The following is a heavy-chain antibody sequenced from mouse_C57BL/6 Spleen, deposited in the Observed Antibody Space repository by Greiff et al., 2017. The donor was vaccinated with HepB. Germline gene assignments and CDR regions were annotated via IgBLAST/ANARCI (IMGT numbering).Heavy chain of an antibody. D-gene: IGHD1-1*01. J-gene: IGHJ2*01. Sequence: EVKLEESGPGLAKPSQTLSLTCSVTGYSITSDYWNWIRKFPGNKLEYMGYISYSGSTYYNPSLKSRISITRDTSKNQYYLQLNSVTTEDTATYYCARGGIYYYGSRGYFDYWGQGTTLTVSS. CDR2: ISYSGST. V-gene: IGHV3-8*01. CDR1: GYSITSDY. CDR3: ARGGIYYYGSRGYFDY.